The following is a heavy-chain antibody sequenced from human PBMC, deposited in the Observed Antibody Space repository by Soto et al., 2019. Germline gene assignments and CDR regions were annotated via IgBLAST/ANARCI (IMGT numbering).Heavy chain of an antibody. J-gene: IGHJ4*02. CDR3: ARVDYDILTGYAYFDY. Sequence: GASVKVSCKASGYTFTGYYMHWVRQAPGQGLEWMGWINPNSGGTNYAQKFQGWVTMTRDTSISTAYMELSRLRSDDTAVYYCARVDYDILTGYAYFDYWGQGTLVTVSS. CDR2: INPNSGGT. V-gene: IGHV1-2*04. CDR1: GYTFTGYY. D-gene: IGHD3-9*01.